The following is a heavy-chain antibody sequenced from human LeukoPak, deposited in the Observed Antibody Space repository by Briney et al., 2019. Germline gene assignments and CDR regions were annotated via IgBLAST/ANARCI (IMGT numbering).Heavy chain of an antibody. CDR2: TYYNGNT. Sequence: SETLSLTCTVSDDSIAGYSWSWIRQPPGKGLEWIAYTYYNGNTNYNPSLKTRVTVSVDTSKNQFSLKLTSVNAADTAVYYCVRGPYGSGISNWFDPWGQGTLVTVSS. J-gene: IGHJ5*02. D-gene: IGHD3-10*01. CDR1: DDSIAGYS. V-gene: IGHV4-59*01. CDR3: VRGPYGSGISNWFDP.